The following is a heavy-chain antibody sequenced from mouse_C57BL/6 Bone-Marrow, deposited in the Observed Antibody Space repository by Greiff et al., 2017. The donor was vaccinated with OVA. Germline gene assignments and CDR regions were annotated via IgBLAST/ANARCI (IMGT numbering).Heavy chain of an antibody. Sequence: QVQLQQPGAELVKPGASVKLSCKASGYTFTSYWMHWVKQRPGQGLEWIGMIHPNSGSTNYNEKFKSKATLTVDKSSSTAYMQLSSLTSEDSAVYYCARSYSCPGAMDYWGQGTSVTVSS. CDR2: IHPNSGST. CDR1: GYTFTSYW. D-gene: IGHD3-1*01. J-gene: IGHJ4*01. V-gene: IGHV1-64*01. CDR3: ARSYSCPGAMDY.